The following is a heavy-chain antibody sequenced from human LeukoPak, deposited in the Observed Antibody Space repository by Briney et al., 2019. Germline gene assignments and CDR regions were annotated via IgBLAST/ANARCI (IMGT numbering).Heavy chain of an antibody. CDR1: GFTFSSYW. CDR2: IKQDGSEK. V-gene: IGHV3-7*01. CDR3: ARDPTGGYYYYMDV. Sequence: GGSLRLSCAASGFTFSSYWMSWVRQTPGKGLEWVANIKQDGSEKYYVDSVKGRFTISRDNAKNSLYLQMNSLRAEDTAVYYCARDPTGGYYYYMDVWGKGTTVTVSS. D-gene: IGHD2-8*02. J-gene: IGHJ6*03.